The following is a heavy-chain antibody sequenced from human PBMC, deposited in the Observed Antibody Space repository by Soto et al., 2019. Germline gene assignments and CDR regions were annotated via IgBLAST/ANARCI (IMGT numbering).Heavy chain of an antibody. D-gene: IGHD2-15*01. CDR3: ARHLTYCSAGSCYSDFPYYGMDF. J-gene: IGHJ6*02. Sequence: PSETLSLTCTVSGGSISSSSYYWGWIRQPPGKGLEWIGCIFYSGSTYYNPSLKSRVTISVDTSKNQFSLKLSSVTAADTAVYYCARHLTYCSAGSCYSDFPYYGMDFWGPGTTVTVSS. V-gene: IGHV4-39*01. CDR2: IFYSGST. CDR1: GGSISSSSYY.